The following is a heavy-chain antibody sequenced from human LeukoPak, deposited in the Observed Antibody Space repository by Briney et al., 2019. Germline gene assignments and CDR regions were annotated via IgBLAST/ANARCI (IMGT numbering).Heavy chain of an antibody. CDR3: ARGMMYYDFWSGYYGYYYYGMDV. V-gene: IGHV1-8*01. J-gene: IGHJ6*02. D-gene: IGHD3-3*01. Sequence: ASVKVSCKASGYTFTSYDINWVRQATGQGLEWMGWMNPNSGNTDYAQKFQGRVTMTRNTSISTAYMELSSLRSEDTAVYYCARGMMYYDFWSGYYGYYYYGMDVWGQGTTVTVSS. CDR1: GYTFTSYD. CDR2: MNPNSGNT.